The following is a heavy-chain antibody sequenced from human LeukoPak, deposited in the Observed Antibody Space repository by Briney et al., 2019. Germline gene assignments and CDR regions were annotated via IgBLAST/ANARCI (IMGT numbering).Heavy chain of an antibody. Sequence: SETLSLTCTVSGGSISSYYWSWIRQPAGKGLEWIGRIYTSGSTNCNPSLKSRVTMSVDTSKNQFSLKLSSVTAADTAVYYCARVGYYDSSGYSTLYYYYGMDVWGQGTTVTVSS. D-gene: IGHD3-22*01. J-gene: IGHJ6*02. V-gene: IGHV4-4*07. CDR3: ARVGYYDSSGYSTLYYYYGMDV. CDR2: IYTSGST. CDR1: GGSISSYY.